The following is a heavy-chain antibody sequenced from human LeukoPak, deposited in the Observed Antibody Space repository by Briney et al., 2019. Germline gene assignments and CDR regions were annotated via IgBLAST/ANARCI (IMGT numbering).Heavy chain of an antibody. CDR3: ARAFYGGNSRWDFGFADY. Sequence: GGSLRLSCAASGFTFSSYSMNWVRQAPGKGLEWVSSISSSSSYIYYADSVKGRFTISRDNAKNSLYLQMNSLRAEDAAVYYCARAFYGGNSRWDFGFADYWGQGTLVTVSS. V-gene: IGHV3-21*01. D-gene: IGHD4-23*01. CDR1: GFTFSSYS. J-gene: IGHJ4*02. CDR2: ISSSSSYI.